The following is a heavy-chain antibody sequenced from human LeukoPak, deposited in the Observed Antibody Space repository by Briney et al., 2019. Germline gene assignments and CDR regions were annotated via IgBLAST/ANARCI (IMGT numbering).Heavy chain of an antibody. CDR3: ARGTVEMATIPDY. CDR2: IYYSGST. D-gene: IGHD5-24*01. Sequence: SETLSLTCTVSGGSISSYYWSWIRQPPGKGLEWIGYIYYSGSTNYNPSLKSRVTISVDTSKNQFSLKLSSVAAADTAVYYCARGTVEMATIPDYWGQGTLVTVSS. CDR1: GGSISSYY. J-gene: IGHJ4*02. V-gene: IGHV4-59*01.